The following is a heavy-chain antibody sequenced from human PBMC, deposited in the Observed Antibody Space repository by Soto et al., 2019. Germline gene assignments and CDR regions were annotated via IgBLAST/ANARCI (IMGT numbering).Heavy chain of an antibody. Sequence: NPSETLSLTCGVSGGSVSRDNWWSWVRQPPGKGLEWIGEIHHSGSTNYSPSLKSRVTMSVDKSRNQFSLKLTSVTAADTAVYYCAENGSYDLVNWGQGTRVTVSS. CDR2: IHHSGST. V-gene: IGHV4-4*02. CDR1: GGSVSRDNW. J-gene: IGHJ4*02. D-gene: IGHD3-16*01. CDR3: AENGSYDLVN.